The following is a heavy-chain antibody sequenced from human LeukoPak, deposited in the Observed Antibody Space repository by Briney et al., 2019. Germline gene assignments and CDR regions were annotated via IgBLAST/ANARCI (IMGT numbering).Heavy chain of an antibody. CDR2: IYSSGST. CDR3: ARIMSTVTTTPPFFYYYMDV. Sequence: SETLSLTCTVSGGSISNYNWSWIRQPAGKGLEWIGRIYSSGSTNYSPSLKSRVTMSLDASKNQFSLRLSSVTAADTAVYYCARIMSTVTTTPPFFYYYMDVWGKGTTVTVSS. J-gene: IGHJ6*03. D-gene: IGHD4-17*01. V-gene: IGHV4-4*07. CDR1: GGSISNYN.